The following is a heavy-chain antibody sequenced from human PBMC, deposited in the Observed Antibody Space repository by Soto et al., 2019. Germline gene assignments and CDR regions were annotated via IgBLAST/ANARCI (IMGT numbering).Heavy chain of an antibody. J-gene: IGHJ4*02. CDR2: IIPIFGTA. CDR1: GGTFSSYA. V-gene: IGHV1-69*12. D-gene: IGHD5-18*01. CDR3: ARGVGGGYSYGFAY. Sequence: QVQLVQSGVEVKKPGSSVKVSCKVSGGTFSSYAISWVRQAPGQGLEWMGGIIPIFGTANYAQKFQGRVRITADEATSTAYMELSSLRSEYTAVYYCARGVGGGYSYGFAYWGQGTLVTVSS.